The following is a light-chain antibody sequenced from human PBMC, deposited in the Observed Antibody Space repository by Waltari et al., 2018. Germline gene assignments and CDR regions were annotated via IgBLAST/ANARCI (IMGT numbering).Light chain of an antibody. CDR1: QSVSRS. CDR2: GAS. CDR3: QHYVRLPAT. J-gene: IGKJ1*01. Sequence: IVLTQSPGPLSLSPGDRATLSSRASQSVSRSLAWYQQKPGQAPKLLIYGASTRATGIPDRFTGSGSGTDFSLTISSLEPEDFAIYFCQHYVRLPATFGQGTKVEIK. V-gene: IGKV3-20*01.